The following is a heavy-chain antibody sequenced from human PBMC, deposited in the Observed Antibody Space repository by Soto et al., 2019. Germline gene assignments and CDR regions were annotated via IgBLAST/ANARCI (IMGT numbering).Heavy chain of an antibody. D-gene: IGHD2-2*01. Sequence: SETLSLTCTVSGGSISSGGYYWSWIRQHPGKGLEWIGYIYYSGSTYYNPSLKSRVTISVDTSKNQFSLKLSSVTAEDTAVYYCAKDLGYCSSTSCGYFDYWGQGTLVTVSS. CDR2: IYYSGST. CDR3: AKDLGYCSSTSCGYFDY. CDR1: GGSISSGGYY. V-gene: IGHV4-31*03. J-gene: IGHJ4*02.